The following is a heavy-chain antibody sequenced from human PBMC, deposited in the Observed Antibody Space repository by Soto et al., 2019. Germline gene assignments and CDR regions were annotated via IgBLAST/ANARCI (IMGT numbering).Heavy chain of an antibody. V-gene: IGHV3-23*01. CDR1: GFTFSSYA. J-gene: IGHJ5*02. D-gene: IGHD1-26*01. CDR3: AKDRKAHIVGAAAFDP. Sequence: PGGSLRLSCAASGFTFSSYAMSWVRQAPGKGLEWVSAISGSGGSTYYADSVKGRFTISRDNSKNTLYLQMNSLRAEDTAVYYCAKDRKAHIVGAAAFDPWGQGTLVTVSS. CDR2: ISGSGGST.